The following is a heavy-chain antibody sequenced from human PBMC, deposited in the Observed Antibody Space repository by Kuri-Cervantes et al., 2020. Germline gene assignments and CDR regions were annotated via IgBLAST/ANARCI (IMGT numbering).Heavy chain of an antibody. CDR1: GGTISSYY. D-gene: IGHD3-3*01. J-gene: IGHJ4*02. CDR2: INHSGST. V-gene: IGHV4-34*01. Sequence: GSLRLSCTVSGGTISSYYWSWIRQPPGKGLEWIGEINHSGSTNYNPSLKSRVTMSVDTSKNQFSLKLSSVTAADTAVYYCARLGGADYDFWSGYLLYFDYWGRGTLVTVSS. CDR3: ARLGGADYDFWSGYLLYFDY.